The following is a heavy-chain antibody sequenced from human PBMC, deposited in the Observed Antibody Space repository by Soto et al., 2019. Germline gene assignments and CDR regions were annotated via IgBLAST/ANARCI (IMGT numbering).Heavy chain of an antibody. CDR1: GGSISSSSYY. J-gene: IGHJ6*02. V-gene: IGHV4-39*07. D-gene: IGHD3-9*01. CDR2: IYYSGST. CDR3: ARDILTGYWPSGYYYGMDV. Sequence: SETLSLTCTVSGGSISSSSYYWGWIRQPPGKGLEWIGSIYYSGSTNYNPSLKSRVTISVDTSKNQFSLKLSSVTAADTAVYYCARDILTGYWPSGYYYGMDVWAQGTTVTVSS.